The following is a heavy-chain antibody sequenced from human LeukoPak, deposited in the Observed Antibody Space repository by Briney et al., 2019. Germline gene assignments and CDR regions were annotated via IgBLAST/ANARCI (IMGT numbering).Heavy chain of an antibody. CDR3: ASEETTVVSPSFDY. CDR1: GGSFSGYY. V-gene: IGHV4-59*10. D-gene: IGHD4-23*01. CDR2: IYTSGST. J-gene: IGHJ4*02. Sequence: PSETLSLTCAVYGGSFSGYYWSWIRQPAGKGLEWIGRIYTSGSTNYNPSLKSRVTMSVDTSKNQFSLKLSSVTAADTAVYYCASEETTVVSPSFDYWGQGTLVTVSS.